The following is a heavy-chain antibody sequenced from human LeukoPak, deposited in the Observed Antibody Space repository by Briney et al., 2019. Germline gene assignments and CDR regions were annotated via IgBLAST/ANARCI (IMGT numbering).Heavy chain of an antibody. CDR3: ARYCSSTSCYIMNGMDV. V-gene: IGHV1-69*04. CDR2: IIPILGIA. D-gene: IGHD2-2*02. CDR1: GGTFSSYA. Sequence: ASVKVSCKASGGTFSSYAISWVRQAPGQGLEWMGRIIPILGIANYAQKFQGRVTITADKSTSTAYMELSSLRSEDTAVYYCARYCSSTSCYIMNGMDVWGQGTTVTVSS. J-gene: IGHJ6*02.